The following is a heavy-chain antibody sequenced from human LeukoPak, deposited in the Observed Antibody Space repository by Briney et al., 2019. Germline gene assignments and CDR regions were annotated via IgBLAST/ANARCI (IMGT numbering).Heavy chain of an antibody. V-gene: IGHV1-18*01. Sequence: ASVKVSCKASGYTFTSYGISWVRQAPGQGLEWMGWISAYNGNTNYAQKFQGRVTITADKSTSTAYMELSSLRSEDTAVYYCARTYYDFWSGYYTEAYNWFDPWGQGTLVTVSS. CDR3: ARTYYDFWSGYYTEAYNWFDP. D-gene: IGHD3-3*01. CDR2: ISAYNGNT. J-gene: IGHJ5*02. CDR1: GYTFTSYG.